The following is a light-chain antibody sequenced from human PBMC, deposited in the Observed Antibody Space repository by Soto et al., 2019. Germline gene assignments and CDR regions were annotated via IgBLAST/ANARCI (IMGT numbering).Light chain of an antibody. V-gene: IGKV3-20*01. Sequence: EVVLTQSPGTLSLSPGERATLSCRASQSLSSSYLAWYQQKPGQAPRLLIFAASTRAAGIADRFSGSASGTDFTLTISGLEPEDLAVYYCQQYNTSPFTFGQGTKVDIK. CDR1: QSLSSSY. J-gene: IGKJ2*01. CDR2: AAS. CDR3: QQYNTSPFT.